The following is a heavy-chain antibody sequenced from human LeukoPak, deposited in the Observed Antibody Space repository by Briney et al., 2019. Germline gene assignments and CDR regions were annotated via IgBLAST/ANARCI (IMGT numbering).Heavy chain of an antibody. D-gene: IGHD6-13*01. J-gene: IGHJ3*02. CDR3: AREDAAGNAFDI. CDR1: GFTFSSYA. CDR2: ISGSGDST. Sequence: GGSLRLSCTASGFTFSSYAMSWVRQAPGKGLEWVSTISGSGDSTYYADSVKGRFTISRDNAKNSLYQQMNSLRAEDTAVYYCAREDAAGNAFDIWGQGTMVTVSS. V-gene: IGHV3-23*01.